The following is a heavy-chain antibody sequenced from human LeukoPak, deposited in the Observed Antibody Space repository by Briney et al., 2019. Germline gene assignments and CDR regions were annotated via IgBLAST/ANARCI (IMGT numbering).Heavy chain of an antibody. CDR3: ARLPAVAGIFDY. CDR2: IYYSGST. Sequence: SETLSLTCTVSGGSISSSSYYWGWIRQPPGKGLEWIGSIYYSGSTYYNPSLKSRVTISVDTSENQFSLKLSSVTAADTAVYYCARLPAVAGIFDYWGQGTLVTVSS. V-gene: IGHV4-39*01. J-gene: IGHJ4*02. D-gene: IGHD6-19*01. CDR1: GGSISSSSYY.